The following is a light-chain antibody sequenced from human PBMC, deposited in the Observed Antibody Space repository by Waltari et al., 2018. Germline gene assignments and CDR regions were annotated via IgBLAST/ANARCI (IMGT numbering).Light chain of an antibody. CDR2: GKN. CDR3: HSRDSSGNVL. Sequence: SSELTQDPAVSVALGQTGRITCQGASLRTYYVSWFHQKPGQAPALVIYGKNNRPSGIPDRFSASSSGSTASLTIIGAQAEDEADYYCHSRDSSGNVLIGGGTKLTVV. CDR1: SLRTYY. V-gene: IGLV3-19*01. J-gene: IGLJ2*01.